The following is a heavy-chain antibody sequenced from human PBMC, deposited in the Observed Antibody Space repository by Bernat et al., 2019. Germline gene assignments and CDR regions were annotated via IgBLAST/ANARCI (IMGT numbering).Heavy chain of an antibody. D-gene: IGHD3-10*01. CDR2: IYYSGST. Sequence: QVQLQESGPGLVKPSQTLSLTCTVSGGSISSGGYYWSWIRQHPGKGLEWIGYIYYSGSTYYNPSLKSRVTISVDTSKNQFSLKLSSVTAADTAVYYCARGTMVRGVYYGMDVWGQGTTVTVSS. CDR1: GGSISSGGYY. J-gene: IGHJ6*02. V-gene: IGHV4-31*03. CDR3: ARGTMVRGVYYGMDV.